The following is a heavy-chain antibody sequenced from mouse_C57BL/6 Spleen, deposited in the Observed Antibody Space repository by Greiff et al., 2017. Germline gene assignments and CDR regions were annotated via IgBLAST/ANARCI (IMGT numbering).Heavy chain of an antibody. V-gene: IGHV1-69*01. CDR1: GYTFTSYW. CDR3: ARMGIYYDYDVVYYYAMDY. D-gene: IGHD2-4*01. J-gene: IGHJ4*01. CDR2: IDPSDSYT. Sequence: QVQLQQPGAELVMPGASVKLSCKASGYTFTSYWMHWVKQRPGQGLEWIGEIDPSDSYTNYNQKFKGKSTLTVDKSSSTAYMQLSSLTSEDSAVYYCARMGIYYDYDVVYYYAMDYWGQGTSVTVSS.